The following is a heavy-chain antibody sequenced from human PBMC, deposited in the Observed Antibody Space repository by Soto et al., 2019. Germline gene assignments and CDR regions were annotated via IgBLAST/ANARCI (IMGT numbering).Heavy chain of an antibody. Sequence: GESLKISCKGSGYSFTSYWIGWVRQMPGKGLEWMGIIYPGDSDTRYSPSFQGQVTISADKSISTAYLQWSSLKASDTAMYYCARQGEWDIVAPTDDAFDIWGQGTMVTVSS. D-gene: IGHD5-12*01. CDR3: ARQGEWDIVAPTDDAFDI. CDR1: GYSFTSYW. V-gene: IGHV5-51*01. J-gene: IGHJ3*02. CDR2: IYPGDSDT.